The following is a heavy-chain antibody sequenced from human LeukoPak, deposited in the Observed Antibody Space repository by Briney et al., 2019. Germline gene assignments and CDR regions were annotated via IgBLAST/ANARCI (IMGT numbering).Heavy chain of an antibody. CDR3: ASRTWGISTFDI. CDR1: GFIFDNYG. CDR2: INWNGGST. J-gene: IGHJ3*02. V-gene: IGHV3-20*04. Sequence: PGGSLRLSCAASGFIFDNYGMNWVRQAPGKGLEWVSGINWNGGSTAYADSVKGRFTISRDNAKNSLFLQMNSLRAEGTALYYCASRTWGISTFDIWGQGTMVTVSS. D-gene: IGHD7-27*01.